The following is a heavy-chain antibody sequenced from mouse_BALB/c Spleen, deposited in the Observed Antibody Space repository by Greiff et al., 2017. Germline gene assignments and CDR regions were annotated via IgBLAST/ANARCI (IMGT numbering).Heavy chain of an antibody. CDR1: GDSITSGY. Sequence: VQLQQSGPSLVKPSQTLSLTCSVTGDSITSGYWNWIRKFPGNKLEYMGYISYSGSTYYNPSLKSRISITRDTSTNQYYLQLNSVTTEDTATYYCARGKAGGGLRYFDVWGAGTTVTVSS. V-gene: IGHV3-8*02. D-gene: IGHD2-2*01. CDR2: ISYSGST. J-gene: IGHJ1*01. CDR3: ARGKAGGGLRYFDV.